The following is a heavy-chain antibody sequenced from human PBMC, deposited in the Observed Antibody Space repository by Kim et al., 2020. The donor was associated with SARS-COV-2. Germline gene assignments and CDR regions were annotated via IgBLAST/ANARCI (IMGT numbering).Heavy chain of an antibody. V-gene: IGHV4-31*03. CDR1: GGSISSGGYY. Sequence: SETLSLTCTVSGGSISSGGYYWSWIRQHPGKGLEWIGYIYYSGSTYYNPSLKSRVTISVDTSKNQFSLKLSSVTAADTAVYYCARGQGLITMIVVVVGAFDYWGERPLVTVPT. D-gene: IGHD3-22*01. J-gene: IGHJ4*02. CDR2: IYYSGST. CDR3: ARGQGLITMIVVVVGAFDY.